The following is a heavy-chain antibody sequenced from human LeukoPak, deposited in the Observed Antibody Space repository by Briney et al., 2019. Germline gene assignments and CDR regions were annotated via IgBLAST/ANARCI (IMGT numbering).Heavy chain of an antibody. J-gene: IGHJ4*02. CDR3: ASNPDYDSSGSPVDY. CDR1: GGTFSSYA. V-gene: IGHV1-69*05. D-gene: IGHD3-22*01. CDR2: IIPIFGTA. Sequence: SVKVSCKASGGTFSSYAISWVRQAPGQGLEWMGGIIPIFGTANYAQKFQGRVTITTDESTSTAYVELSSLRSEDTAVYYCASNPDYDSSGSPVDYWGQGTLVTVSS.